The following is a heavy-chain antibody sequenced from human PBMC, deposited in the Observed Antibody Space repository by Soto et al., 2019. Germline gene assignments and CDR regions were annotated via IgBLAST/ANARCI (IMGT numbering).Heavy chain of an antibody. V-gene: IGHV4-34*01. Sequence: SETLSLTCAVYGGSFSGNYWSWIRQPPGKGLEWIGEINHSGSISYNPSLKSRVTISVDTSKNQFSLKLSSVTAADTAVYYCARGYGSSASCPWEGWFDPWGQGNLVTVSS. D-gene: IGHD2-2*01. J-gene: IGHJ5*02. CDR2: INHSGSI. CDR1: GGSFSGNY. CDR3: ARGYGSSASCPWEGWFDP.